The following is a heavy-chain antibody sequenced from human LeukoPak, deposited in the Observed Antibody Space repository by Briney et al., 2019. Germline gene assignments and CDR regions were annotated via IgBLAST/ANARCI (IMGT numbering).Heavy chain of an antibody. CDR2: INANSGTT. V-gene: IGHV3-23*01. J-gene: IGHJ5*01. CDR1: GFAFSVYA. D-gene: IGHD6-19*01. CDR3: AKPISGGLAVTADWFHP. Sequence: GGSLRLSCSASGFAFSVYAMSWLRQPPGKGLEWVSTINANSGTTSYAASVRGRFTISRDNSENTLYLQLNTLRADDTATYYCAKPISGGLAVTADWFHPWGQGTLVVVSS.